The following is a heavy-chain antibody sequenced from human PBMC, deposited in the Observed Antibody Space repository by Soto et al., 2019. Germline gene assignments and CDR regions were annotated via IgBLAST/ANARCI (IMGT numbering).Heavy chain of an antibody. CDR1: GYTFTSHD. D-gene: IGHD4-17*01. V-gene: IGHV1-8*01. J-gene: IGHJ4*02. CDR3: ARWDYGYYARFDY. CDR2: MNPNSGIT. Sequence: QVQLVQSGAEVKKSGASVKVSCKASGYTFTSHDINWVRQATGQGLEWMGWMNPNSGITGYAQKFQGRVTMTRNTSISTAYMELSSLRSEDTAVYYCARWDYGYYARFDYWGQGTLVTVSS.